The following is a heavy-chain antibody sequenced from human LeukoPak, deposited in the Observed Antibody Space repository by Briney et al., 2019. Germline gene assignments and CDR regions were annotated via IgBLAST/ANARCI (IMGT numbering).Heavy chain of an antibody. CDR2: MNPDSGNT. CDR1: GHTFTSYD. Sequence: ASVTVSCKASGHTFTSYDIHWVRQATGQGLEWMGWMNPDSGNTGYAQKFQGRVTMTRNPSISTAYMELSSLTSEDTAVYYCARRIAAAGVGIVYWGQGTLVTVSS. V-gene: IGHV1-8*01. D-gene: IGHD6-13*01. J-gene: IGHJ4*02. CDR3: ARRIAAAGVGIVY.